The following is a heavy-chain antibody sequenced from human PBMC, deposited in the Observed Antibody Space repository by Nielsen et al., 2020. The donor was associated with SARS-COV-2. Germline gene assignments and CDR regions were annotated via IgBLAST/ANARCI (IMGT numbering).Heavy chain of an antibody. J-gene: IGHJ6*02. Sequence: GGSLRLSCAASGFTFSSLWMSWVRQVPGKGLEWVADIKPDGSEKVYVDSVKGRITISRDNSKNTLYLQMNSLRPEDTAVYYCAKPGQAGLEYFDWPLDVWGQGTTVTVSS. CDR2: IKPDGSEK. D-gene: IGHD3-9*01. CDR1: GFTFSSLW. V-gene: IGHV3-7*01. CDR3: AKPGQAGLEYFDWPLDV.